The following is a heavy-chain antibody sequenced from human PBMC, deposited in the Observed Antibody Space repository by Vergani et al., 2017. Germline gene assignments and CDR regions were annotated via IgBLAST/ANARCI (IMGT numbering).Heavy chain of an antibody. CDR1: GGSFSGYY. CDR3: ARRKYYYDSSGYYSYFDY. Sequence: QVHLQQWGAGLLKPSETLSLTCAVYGGSFSGYYWSWIRQPPGKGLEWIGEINHSGSTNYNPSLKSRVTISVDTSKNQFSLKLSSVTAADTAVYYCARRKYYYDSSGYYSYFDYWGQGTLVTVSS. CDR2: INHSGST. D-gene: IGHD3-22*01. V-gene: IGHV4-34*01. J-gene: IGHJ4*02.